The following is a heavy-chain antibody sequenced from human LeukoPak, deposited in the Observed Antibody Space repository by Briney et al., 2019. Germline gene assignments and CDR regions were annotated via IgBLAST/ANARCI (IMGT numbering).Heavy chain of an antibody. CDR2: IKEDGSEK. J-gene: IGHJ4*02. CDR3: ARDQGGRRHWLTARARSYYFDY. D-gene: IGHD3-9*01. Sequence: GGSLRLPCAASGFTFSSYWMSWVRQAPGKGLEWVANIKEDGSEKYYVDSVKGRFTISRDNAKNSLYLQMNSLRAEDTAMYYCARDQGGRRHWLTARARSYYFDYWGQGTLVTVSS. CDR1: GFTFSSYW. V-gene: IGHV3-7*03.